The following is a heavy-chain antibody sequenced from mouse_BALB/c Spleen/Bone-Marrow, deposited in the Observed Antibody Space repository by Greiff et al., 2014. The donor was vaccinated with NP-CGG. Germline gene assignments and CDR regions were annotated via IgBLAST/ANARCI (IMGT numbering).Heavy chain of an antibody. Sequence: EVQLQQSGTVLARPGASLRMSCKASGYTFTNYWINWIKQRPGQGLEWIGAIYPGNNDAKYTQKFKAKAKLTAATSTSTADMELSSLTNEDSAVYYCARNWDWVFAYWGQGTLVTVSA. CDR3: ARNWDWVFAY. CDR2: IYPGNNDA. J-gene: IGHJ3*01. CDR1: GYTFTNYW. D-gene: IGHD4-1*01. V-gene: IGHV1-5*01.